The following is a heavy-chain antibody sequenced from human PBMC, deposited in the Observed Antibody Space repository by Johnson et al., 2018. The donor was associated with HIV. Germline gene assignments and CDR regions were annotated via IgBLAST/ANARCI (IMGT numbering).Heavy chain of an antibody. CDR1: GFTFSSYG. CDR3: AKGIAARTDAFDI. D-gene: IGHD6-6*01. V-gene: IGHV3-30*18. Sequence: QVQLVESGGGVVQPGRSLRLSCAASGFTFSSYGMHWVRQAPGKGLEWVAVISYDGSNKYSADSVKGRFTISRDNSKNTLYLQMNSLRAEDTAVYYCAKGIAARTDAFDIWGQGTMVTVSS. CDR2: ISYDGSNK. J-gene: IGHJ3*02.